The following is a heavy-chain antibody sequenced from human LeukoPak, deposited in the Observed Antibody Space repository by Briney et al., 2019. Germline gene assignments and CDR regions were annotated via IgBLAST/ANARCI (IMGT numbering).Heavy chain of an antibody. CDR1: GGTFSSYA. Sequence: GSSVKVSCKASGGTFSSYAISWVRQAPGQGLEWMGGIIPIFGTANYAQKFQGRVTITTDESTSTAYMELSSVTAADTAVYYCARVPSVRLPNDYWGQGTLVTVSS. J-gene: IGHJ4*02. V-gene: IGHV1-69*05. CDR3: ARVPSVRLPNDY. CDR2: IIPIFGTA. D-gene: IGHD3-10*01.